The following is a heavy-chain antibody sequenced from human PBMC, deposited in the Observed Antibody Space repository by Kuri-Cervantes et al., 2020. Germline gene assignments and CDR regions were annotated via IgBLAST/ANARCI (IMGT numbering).Heavy chain of an antibody. CDR3: ARDFSSGWAEYYFDY. D-gene: IGHD6-19*01. CDR1: GFTFSSYG. J-gene: IGHJ4*02. CDR2: ISYDGSNK. Sequence: GGSLRLSCAASGFTFSSYGMHWVRQAPGKGLEWVAVISYDGSNKYYADSVKGRFTISRDNAKNSLYLQMNSLRAEDTAVYYCARDFSSGWAEYYFDYWGQGTLVTVSS. V-gene: IGHV3-30*03.